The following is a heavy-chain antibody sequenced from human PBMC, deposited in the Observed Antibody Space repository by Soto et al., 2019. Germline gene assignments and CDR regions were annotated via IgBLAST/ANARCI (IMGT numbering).Heavy chain of an antibody. V-gene: IGHV3-33*01. CDR1: GFTFSSYG. J-gene: IGHJ4*02. Sequence: QVYLEESGGGVVQPGRSLRLACAVSGFTFSSYGMHWARKAPGTGLEWVAIIWSDGNNKYYAGSVKGRFTISRDNSKKKLYLQMNPLRAEDTAVDYCASVTVARFCSGDSCYDPCLFWCRGALVIVSS. CDR3: ASVTVARFCSGDSCYDPCLF. D-gene: IGHD2-15*01. CDR2: IWSDGNNK.